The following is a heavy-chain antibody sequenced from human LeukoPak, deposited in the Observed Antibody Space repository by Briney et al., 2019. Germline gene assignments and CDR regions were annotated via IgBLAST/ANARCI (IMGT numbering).Heavy chain of an antibody. D-gene: IGHD3-10*01. Sequence: GGSLRLSCAASGFTFSSYAMHWVRQAPGKGLEWVAVISYDGSNKYYADSVKGRFTISRDNSKNTLYLQMNSLRAEDTAVYYCAGERYGSGNIDYWGQGTLVTVSS. CDR1: GFTFSSYA. J-gene: IGHJ4*02. CDR3: AGERYGSGNIDY. V-gene: IGHV3-30-3*01. CDR2: ISYDGSNK.